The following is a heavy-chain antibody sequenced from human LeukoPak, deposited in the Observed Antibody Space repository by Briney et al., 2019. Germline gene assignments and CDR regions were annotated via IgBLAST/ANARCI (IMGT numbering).Heavy chain of an antibody. J-gene: IGHJ2*01. D-gene: IGHD2-21*02. CDR1: GGSISSYY. CDR3: AKLYLLGAYCGGDCPVDFDL. Sequence: SETLSLTCTVSGGSISSYYWSWIRQPPGKGLEWIGYIYYSGSTNYNPSLKSRVTISVDTSKNQFSLKLSSVTAADTAVYYCAKLYLLGAYCGGDCPVDFDLWGRGTLVTVSS. V-gene: IGHV4-59*01. CDR2: IYYSGST.